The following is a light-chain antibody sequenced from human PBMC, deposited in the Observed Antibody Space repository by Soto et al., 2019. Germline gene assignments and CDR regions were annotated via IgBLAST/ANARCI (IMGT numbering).Light chain of an antibody. CDR1: QSLSTY. Sequence: DILMTQSPASLSASVGERVTLTCRASQSLSTYLNWYQQKPGKAPELLIYAASTLHSGVPARFSGSGSGTDFTLTISSLQPEDFAIYYCQQYHSSPYTFGQGTKLEIK. CDR3: QQYHSSPYT. V-gene: IGKV1-39*01. J-gene: IGKJ2*01. CDR2: AAS.